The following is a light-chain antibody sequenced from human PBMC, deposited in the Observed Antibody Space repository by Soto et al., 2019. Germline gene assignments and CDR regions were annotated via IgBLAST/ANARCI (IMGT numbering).Light chain of an antibody. J-gene: IGLJ3*02. CDR3: QTWGTGIPWV. CDR2: LNSDGSH. V-gene: IGLV4-69*01. Sequence: QSVLTQSPSASASLGASVKLTCTLSSGHSSYAIEWHQQQPEKGPRYLMKLNSDGSHSKGDGIPDRFSGSSSGAERYLTISSLQSEDEADYYCQTWGTGIPWVFGGGTKLTVL. CDR1: SGHSSYA.